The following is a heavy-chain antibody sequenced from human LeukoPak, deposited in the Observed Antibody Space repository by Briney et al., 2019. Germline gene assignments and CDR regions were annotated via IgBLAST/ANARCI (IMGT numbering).Heavy chain of an antibody. V-gene: IGHV3-15*07. CDR3: STLTSRGLSDS. D-gene: IGHD1-20*01. CDR1: GFTFTNAW. CDR2: IKSKADGETI. Sequence: KSGGSLRLSCAASGFTFTNAWINWVRQAPGKGLEWVGRIKSKADGETIDYAAPVKGRFTFSRDDSKNMLYLQMNSLKSEDTAVYYCSTLTSRGLSDSWGQGTLVTVSS. J-gene: IGHJ4*02.